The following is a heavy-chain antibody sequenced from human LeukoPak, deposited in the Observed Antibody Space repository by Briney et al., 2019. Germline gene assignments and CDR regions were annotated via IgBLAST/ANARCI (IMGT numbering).Heavy chain of an antibody. J-gene: IGHJ6*02. V-gene: IGHV4-61*01. Sequence: SETLSLTCTVSGGSVSSGSYYWSWIRQPPGKGLEWIGYVYSSGSTTYNPSLKSRVTMSVDTSKNQFSLKLSSVTAADTAVYYCARVTRSGSYYYYYGMDVWGQGTTVTVSS. CDR2: VYSSGST. D-gene: IGHD1-26*01. CDR1: GGSVSSGSYY. CDR3: ARVTRSGSYYYYYGMDV.